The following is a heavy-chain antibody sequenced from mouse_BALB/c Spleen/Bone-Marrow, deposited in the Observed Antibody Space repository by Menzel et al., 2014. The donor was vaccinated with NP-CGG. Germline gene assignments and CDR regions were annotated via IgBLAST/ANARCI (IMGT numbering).Heavy chain of an antibody. V-gene: IGHV1-80*01. CDR1: GHAFSSYW. CDR3: AKSGYGSFDY. Sequence: QVQLQQSGAELVRPGSSVKISCKASGHAFSSYWVNWVRQRPGQGLEWIGQIYPGDGDTNYNGKFKDKATLTADKSSSTAYMQLSSLTSEASAVYFCAKSGYGSFDYWGQGTTLTVSS. CDR2: IYPGDGDT. J-gene: IGHJ2*01. D-gene: IGHD1-1*01.